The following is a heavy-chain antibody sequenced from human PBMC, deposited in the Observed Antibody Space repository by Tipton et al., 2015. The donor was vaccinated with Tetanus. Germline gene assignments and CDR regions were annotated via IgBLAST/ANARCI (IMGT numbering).Heavy chain of an antibody. Sequence: GLVKPSETLSLTCTVSGGSINSGTYYWNWIRQPPGKGLEWIGSISSYSGNTFQNPSLKSRVSITLDTSENQFSLKLSSVTAADTAVYYCARRSYCSSSRCFDAFDLWGQGTMVTVSS. CDR1: GGSINSGTYY. D-gene: IGHD2-2*01. J-gene: IGHJ3*01. CDR3: ARRSYCSSSRCFDAFDL. V-gene: IGHV4-39*07. CDR2: ISSYSGNT.